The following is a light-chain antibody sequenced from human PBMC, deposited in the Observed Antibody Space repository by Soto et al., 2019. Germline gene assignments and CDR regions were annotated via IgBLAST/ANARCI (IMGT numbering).Light chain of an antibody. V-gene: IGKV1-5*03. CDR3: QPPGT. J-gene: IGKJ1*01. CDR1: QSVGRW. CDR2: QAS. Sequence: DIQMTQSPSALSAVVGDRVTITCRASQSVGRWLAWYQKKTGAAPRLLIYQASAVETGVPSRFTGIGSGTEFTLTISSLQPDDVATYYCQPPGTFGQGTTVEIK.